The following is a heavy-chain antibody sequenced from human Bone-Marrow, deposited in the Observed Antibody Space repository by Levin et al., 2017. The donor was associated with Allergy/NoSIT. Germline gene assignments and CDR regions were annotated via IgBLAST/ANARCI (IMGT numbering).Heavy chain of an antibody. D-gene: IGHD6-19*01. Sequence: SCAASGFTFNDYTMHWVRQAPQRGLEWVSLISWDASTTYYADSVRGRFTISRDNSKNALYLQMNSLTTEDTALYYCAKDLSPRIAVTGKIEYWGQGTLVTVSS. CDR2: ISWDASTT. CDR3: AKDLSPRIAVTGKIEY. J-gene: IGHJ4*02. CDR1: GFTFNDYT. V-gene: IGHV3-43*01.